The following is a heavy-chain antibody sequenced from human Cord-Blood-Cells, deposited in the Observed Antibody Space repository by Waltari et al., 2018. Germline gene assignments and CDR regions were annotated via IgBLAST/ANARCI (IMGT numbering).Heavy chain of an antibody. D-gene: IGHD3-10*01. CDR3: ARPVWFGELLSPYFGY. Sequence: QVQLVESGGGVVQPGRSLRLPCAASGFTFSSYASPWVRRPPGKGLEWVAVISYDGSNKYYADSVKGRFTISRDNSKNTLYLQMNSLRAEDTAVYYCARPVWFGELLSPYFGYWGQGTLVTVSS. J-gene: IGHJ4*02. CDR2: ISYDGSNK. CDR1: GFTFSSYA. V-gene: IGHV3-30*04.